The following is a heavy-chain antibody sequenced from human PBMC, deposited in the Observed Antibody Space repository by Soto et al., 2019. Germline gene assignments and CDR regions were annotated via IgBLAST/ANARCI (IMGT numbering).Heavy chain of an antibody. CDR3: ARGLTYCSGGSCYGY. D-gene: IGHD2-15*01. Sequence: GSLRLSCAASGFTFSSYAMHWVRQAPGKVLEWVAVISYDGSNKYYADSVKGRFTISRDNSKNTLYLQMNSLRAEDTAVYYCARGLTYCSGGSCYGYWGQGT. J-gene: IGHJ4*02. V-gene: IGHV3-30-3*01. CDR1: GFTFSSYA. CDR2: ISYDGSNK.